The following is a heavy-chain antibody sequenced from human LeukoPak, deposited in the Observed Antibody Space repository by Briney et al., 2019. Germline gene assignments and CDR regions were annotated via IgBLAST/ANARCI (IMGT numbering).Heavy chain of an antibody. V-gene: IGHV3-53*01. CDR1: GFTGNSIY. CDR2: IYSGGST. CDR3: ARVTSFADYGGDFDR. Sequence: PAGSPRLTGAASGFTGNSIYMIWVPHAPGQEWVGISVIYSGGSTYYVDLVKGRFTSSRDNSKNTLYLQMNSLRAEDTAGYYCARVTSFADYGGDFDRWGQGTLVTVSS. J-gene: IGHJ4*02. D-gene: IGHD4-23*01.